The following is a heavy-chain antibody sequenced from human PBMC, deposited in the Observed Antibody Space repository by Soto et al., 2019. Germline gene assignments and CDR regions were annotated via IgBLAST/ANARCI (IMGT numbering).Heavy chain of an antibody. Sequence: GASVKVSCKASGYTFTSYDINWVRQATGQGLEWMGWMNPNSGNTGYAQKFQGRVTMTRNTSISTAYMELSSLRSEDTAVYYCARGSGRGRYYYYYGMDVWGQGTKVTVSS. CDR2: MNPNSGNT. CDR1: GYTFTSYD. J-gene: IGHJ6*02. CDR3: ARGSGRGRYYYYYGMDV. D-gene: IGHD6-19*01. V-gene: IGHV1-8*01.